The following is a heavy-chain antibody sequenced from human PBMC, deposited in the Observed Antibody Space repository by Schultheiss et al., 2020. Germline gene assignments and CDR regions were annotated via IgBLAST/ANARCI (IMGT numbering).Heavy chain of an antibody. J-gene: IGHJ6*02. D-gene: IGHD6-25*01. V-gene: IGHV4-31*03. CDR2: IYYSGST. CDR1: GGSISSGGYY. CDR3: ARGRRLQRYYYYYGMDV. Sequence: SQTLSLTCTVSGGSISSGGYYWSWIRQHPGKGLEWIGYIYYSGSTYYNPSLKSRVTISVDTSKNQFSLKLSSVTAADTAVYYCARGRRLQRYYYYYGMDVWGQGTTVTVSS.